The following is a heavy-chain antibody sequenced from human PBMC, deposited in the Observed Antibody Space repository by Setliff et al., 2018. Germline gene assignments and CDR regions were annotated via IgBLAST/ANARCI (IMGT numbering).Heavy chain of an antibody. V-gene: IGHV3-48*04. CDR3: ARGHTTVSTGY. CDR1: GFTFSTYA. J-gene: IGHJ4*02. CDR2: ISSSSGDAM. Sequence: PGGSLRLSCAASGFTFSTYAMNWLRQAPGKGLEWVSYISSSSGDAMYYTDSVKGRFTISRDNAKNSLYLQMNSLRAEDTAVYYCARGHTTVSTGYWGQGTLVTVSS. D-gene: IGHD4-17*01.